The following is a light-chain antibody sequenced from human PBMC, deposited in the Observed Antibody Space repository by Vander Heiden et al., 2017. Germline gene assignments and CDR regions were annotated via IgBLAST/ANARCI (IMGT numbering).Light chain of an antibody. J-gene: IGKJ3*01. CDR1: QSVSSY. V-gene: IGKV3-11*01. CDR2: DAS. CDR3: QQHHA. Sequence: EIVLTQSPATLSLSPGERATLSCRASQSVSSYLAWYQQKPGQAPRLLIYDASNRATGIPARFSGSGSGTDFTLTISSLEPEDFAGYYCQQHHAFGHGTKVDIK.